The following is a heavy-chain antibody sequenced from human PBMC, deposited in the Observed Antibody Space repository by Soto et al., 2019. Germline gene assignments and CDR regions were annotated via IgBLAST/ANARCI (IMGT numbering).Heavy chain of an antibody. CDR1: GYTFTSYG. V-gene: IGHV1-18*01. CDR2: ISAYNGNT. CDR3: ARVITMVRGVIAFDY. D-gene: IGHD3-10*01. Sequence: ASVKVSCKASGYTFTSYGISWVRQAPGQGLEWMGWISAYNGNTNYAQKLQGRVTMTRDTSASTAYMELSSLRSEDTAVYYCARVITMVRGVIAFDYWGQGTLVTVSS. J-gene: IGHJ4*02.